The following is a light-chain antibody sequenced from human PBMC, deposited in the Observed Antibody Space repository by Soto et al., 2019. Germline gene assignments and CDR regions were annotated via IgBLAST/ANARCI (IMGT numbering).Light chain of an antibody. Sequence: QSALTQPPSASGSPGQSVAISCTGTSSDVGGYNYGSWYQQHPGKAPKLMIYEVNMRPSGVPDRFSGSKSDNTASLTVSGLQAEDEADYYCSSYAGSINVFVTGTKLTVL. J-gene: IGLJ1*01. CDR3: SSYAGSINV. CDR1: SSDVGGYNY. V-gene: IGLV2-8*01. CDR2: EVN.